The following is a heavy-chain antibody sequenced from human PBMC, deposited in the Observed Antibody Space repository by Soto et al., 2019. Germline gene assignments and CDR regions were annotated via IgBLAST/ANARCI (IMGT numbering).Heavy chain of an antibody. CDR1: GYTFISYW. CDR3: ARGPNDLDY. J-gene: IGHJ4*02. CDR2: IDPRDSDA. Sequence: EVQLVQSGAEVKKPGDFLKISCQVSGYTFISYWIVWVRQLPGKGLEYMGVIDPRDSDARYSPSFQGQVTFSVDKSINTVYLQWNSLKASDTATYYCARGPNDLDYWGQGTLVTVSS. V-gene: IGHV5-51*03. D-gene: IGHD1-1*01.